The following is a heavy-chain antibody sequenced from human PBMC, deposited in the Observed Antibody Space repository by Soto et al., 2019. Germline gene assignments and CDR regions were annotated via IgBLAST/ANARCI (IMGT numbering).Heavy chain of an antibody. Sequence: EVQLLESGGGLVQPGGSLRLSCAASGFTFSSYAMTWVRQAPGKGLEWVSVITGGVGVTYYADSVKGRFTISRDNSKNTQYLQMNSLRAEDTAVYNCATFQGETFNKWYFHYWGQGTLVTVSS. CDR2: ITGGVGVT. J-gene: IGHJ4*02. CDR1: GFTFSSYA. CDR3: ATFQGETFNKWYFHY. V-gene: IGHV3-23*01. D-gene: IGHD3-16*01.